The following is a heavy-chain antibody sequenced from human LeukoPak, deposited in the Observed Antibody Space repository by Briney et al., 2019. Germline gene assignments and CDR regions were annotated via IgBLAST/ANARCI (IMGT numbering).Heavy chain of an antibody. D-gene: IGHD3-22*01. J-gene: IGHJ4*02. Sequence: GGSLRLSCAASGFTFDDYAMPWVRQAPGKGLEWVSGISWNSGSIGYADSVKGRFTISRDNAKNSLYLQMNSLRAEDTALYYCAKDFYYYDSSGYYYSYYFDYWGQGTLVTVSS. CDR2: ISWNSGSI. CDR3: AKDFYYYDSSGYYYSYYFDY. CDR1: GFTFDDYA. V-gene: IGHV3-9*01.